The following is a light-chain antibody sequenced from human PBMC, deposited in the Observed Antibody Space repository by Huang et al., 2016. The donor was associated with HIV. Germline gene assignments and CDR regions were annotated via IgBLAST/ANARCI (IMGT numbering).Light chain of an antibody. V-gene: IGKV1-13*02. J-gene: IGKJ4*01. CDR1: QDINSA. CDR2: DAS. Sequence: AIQLTQSPPSLSASAGDRVTITCRASQDINSALAWYQHKPGKAPKLLIYDASNLKSGVPARFSGSGSGTDFTLSISSLQPEDFATYYCQQFNGFSLTFGGGTRVEIK. CDR3: QQFNGFSLT.